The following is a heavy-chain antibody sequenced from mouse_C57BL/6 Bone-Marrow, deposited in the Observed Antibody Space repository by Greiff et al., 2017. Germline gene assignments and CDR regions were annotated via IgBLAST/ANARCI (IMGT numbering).Heavy chain of an antibody. D-gene: IGHD1-1*01. J-gene: IGHJ2*01. CDR2: IYPGSGST. CDR1: GYTFTSYW. Sequence: QVQLKQPGAELVKPGASVKMSCKASGYTFTSYWITWVKQRPGQGLEWIGDIYPGSGSTNYNEKFKSKATLTVDTSSSTAYMQLSSLTSEDSAVYYCASYYYGSSPDYWGQGTTLTVSS. V-gene: IGHV1-55*01. CDR3: ASYYYGSSPDY.